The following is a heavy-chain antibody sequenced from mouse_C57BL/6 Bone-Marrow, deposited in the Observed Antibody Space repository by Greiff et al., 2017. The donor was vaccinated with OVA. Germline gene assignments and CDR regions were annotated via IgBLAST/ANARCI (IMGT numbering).Heavy chain of an antibody. Sequence: QVQLKQPGAELVKPGASVKLSCKASGYTFTSYWMHWVKQRPGQGLEWIGMIHPNSGSTNYNEKFKSKATLTVDKSSSTAYMQLSSLTSEDTAVYYCARSGWLLPWFAYWGQGTLVTVSA. CDR2: IHPNSGST. V-gene: IGHV1-64*01. CDR3: ARSGWLLPWFAY. CDR1: GYTFTSYW. D-gene: IGHD2-3*01. J-gene: IGHJ3*01.